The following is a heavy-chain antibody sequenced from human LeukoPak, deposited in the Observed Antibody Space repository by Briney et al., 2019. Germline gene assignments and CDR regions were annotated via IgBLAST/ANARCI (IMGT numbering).Heavy chain of an antibody. CDR2: IYHSGST. CDR1: GGSISSSNW. CDR3: ASLRRWQQPRDYYYGMDV. Sequence: SETLSLTCAVSGGSISSSNWWSWVRQPPGKGLEWIGEIYHSGSTNYNPSLKSRVTISVDKSKNQFSLKLSSVTAADTAVYYCASLRRWQQPRDYYYGMDVWGQGTTVTVSS. J-gene: IGHJ6*02. V-gene: IGHV4-4*02. D-gene: IGHD5-24*01.